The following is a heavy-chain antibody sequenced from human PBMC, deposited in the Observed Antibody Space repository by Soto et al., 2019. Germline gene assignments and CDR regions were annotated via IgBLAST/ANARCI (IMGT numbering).Heavy chain of an antibody. CDR2: IFTGGST. V-gene: IGHV3-53*04. CDR1: GGTVSSNY. D-gene: IGHD6-19*01. CDR3: ARDRQSSGWLDAFDI. Sequence: LRLSRAAAGGTVSSNYMSWVRQAPGKGLEWVSVIFTGGSTYYADSVKGRFTISRHSSMNTVYLQMDSLRAEDTAVYYCARDRQSSGWLDAFDIWGQGTMVTVSS. J-gene: IGHJ3*02.